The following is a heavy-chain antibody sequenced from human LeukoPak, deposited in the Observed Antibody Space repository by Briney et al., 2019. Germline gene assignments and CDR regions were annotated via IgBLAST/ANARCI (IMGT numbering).Heavy chain of an antibody. CDR1: GGTXNSHA. V-gene: IGHV1-69*04. D-gene: IGHD3-22*01. J-gene: IGHJ4*02. Sequence: SVKVSCKASGGTXNSHAITWVRQAPGQGLEWMGRIVPSLGIANYAQKFQGRVTLTDDKSTSTAYMELSSPRSEDTAVYYCAREVYYDSSGYRDYWGQGTLVTVSS. CDR3: AREVYYDSSGYRDY. CDR2: IVPSLGIA.